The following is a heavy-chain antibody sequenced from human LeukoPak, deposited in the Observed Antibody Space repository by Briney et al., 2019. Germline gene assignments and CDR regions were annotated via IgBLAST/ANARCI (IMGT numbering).Heavy chain of an antibody. CDR3: AKELAAGGPQDY. J-gene: IGHJ4*02. CDR2: ISYDGNKK. V-gene: IGHV3-30*18. CDR1: GFTFAPYA. Sequence: GGSLRLSCAASGFTFAPYAMSWVRQAPGKGLEWVAVISYDGNKKYYVDSVKDRFTISRDNSKNTLYLQMNSLRAEDTSVYYCAKELAAGGPQDYWGQGTLVTVSS. D-gene: IGHD6-13*01.